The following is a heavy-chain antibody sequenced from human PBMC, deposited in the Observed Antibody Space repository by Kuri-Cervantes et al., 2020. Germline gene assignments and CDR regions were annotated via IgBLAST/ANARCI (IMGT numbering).Heavy chain of an antibody. CDR1: GFTFSDYY. D-gene: IGHD2-15*01. CDR3: AKLQVVVVVAAADY. J-gene: IGHJ4*02. Sequence: GSLRPPWATSGFTFSDYYMSWIRQAPGKGLEWVSYISSSGSTIYYADSVKGRFTISRDNAKNSLYLQMNSLRAEDTAVYYCAKLQVVVVVAAADYWGQGTLVTVSS. V-gene: IGHV3-11*01. CDR2: ISSSGSTI.